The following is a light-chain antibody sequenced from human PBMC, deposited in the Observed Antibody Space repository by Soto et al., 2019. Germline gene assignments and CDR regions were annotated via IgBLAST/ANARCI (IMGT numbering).Light chain of an antibody. V-gene: IGKV3-11*01. Sequence: EIVLTQSPATLSLSPGERATLSCRASQSVSSYLAWYQQKPGQAPRLLIYDASNRATGIPARFSGSGSGTDFTLTISSLEPEDVAVYYCQQYYDTPPTFGRGTEVEIK. CDR1: QSVSSY. CDR3: QQYYDTPPT. CDR2: DAS. J-gene: IGKJ1*01.